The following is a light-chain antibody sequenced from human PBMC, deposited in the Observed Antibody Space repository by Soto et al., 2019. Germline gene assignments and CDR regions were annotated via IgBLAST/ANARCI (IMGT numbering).Light chain of an antibody. CDR2: DVS. V-gene: IGLV2-14*02. J-gene: IGLJ3*02. CDR1: RRDIGSYNL. Sequence: QSALTQPASVSGSPGQSITISCTGTRRDIGSYNLVSWYQQHPGKAPKLIIYDVSFRPSGISDRFSGSKSGNTASLTISGLQAEDEADYFCSSYTGSSTSFGGGTKLTVL. CDR3: SSYTGSSTS.